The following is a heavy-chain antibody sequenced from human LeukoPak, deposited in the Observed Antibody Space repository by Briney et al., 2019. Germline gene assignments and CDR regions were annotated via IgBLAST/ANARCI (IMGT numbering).Heavy chain of an antibody. V-gene: IGHV1-46*01. D-gene: IGHD2-21*02. CDR2: INPSGGST. Sequence: ASVKVSCKASGYTFTSYYMHWVRQAPGQGLEWMGIINPSGGSTSYAQKFQGRVTMTRDTSTSTVYMELSSLRSEDTAVYYCARAGQVVVVTAILSALDIWGQGTMVTVSS. J-gene: IGHJ3*02. CDR1: GYTFTSYY. CDR3: ARAGQVVVVTAILSALDI.